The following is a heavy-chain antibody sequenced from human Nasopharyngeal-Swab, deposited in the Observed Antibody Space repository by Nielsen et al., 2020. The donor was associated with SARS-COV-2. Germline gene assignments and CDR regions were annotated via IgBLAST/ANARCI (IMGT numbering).Heavy chain of an antibody. CDR1: GGSFSGYY. CDR3: ARAPGDCSSTSCSGAYYYYGMDV. Sequence: SETLSLTCAVYGGSFSGYYWSWIRQPPGKGLEWIGEINHGGSTNYNPSLKSRVTISVDTSKNQFSLKLSSVTAADTAVYYCARAPGDCSSTSCSGAYYYYGMDVWGQGTTVTVSS. CDR2: INHGGST. D-gene: IGHD2-2*01. J-gene: IGHJ6*02. V-gene: IGHV4-34*01.